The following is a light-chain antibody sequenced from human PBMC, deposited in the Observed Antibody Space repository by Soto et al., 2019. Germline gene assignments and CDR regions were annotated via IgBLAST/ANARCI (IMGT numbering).Light chain of an antibody. V-gene: IGKV1-13*02. CDR1: QDIRGA. CDR3: QQFNSYPIT. J-gene: IGKJ5*01. CDR2: DVS. Sequence: IQLTQSPSSLSASVGDRVTITCRASQDIRGALAWYQQKPGKAPKMLIYDVSKLERGVPSRFSGSSSGTDFTLTISSLQPEDFATYYCQQFNSYPITFGQGTRLEIK.